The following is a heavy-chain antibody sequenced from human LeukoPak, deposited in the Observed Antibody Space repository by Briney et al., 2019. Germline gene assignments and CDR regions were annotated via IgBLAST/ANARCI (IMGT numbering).Heavy chain of an antibody. D-gene: IGHD3-3*01. V-gene: IGHV4-34*01. CDR1: GGSFSGYY. CDR3: ARDRHPPRHYDFWSGPKGFDP. J-gene: IGHJ5*02. CDR2: INHSGST. Sequence: SETLSLTCAVYGGSFSGYYWSWIRQPPGKGLEWIGEINHSGSTNYNPSPKSRVTISVDTSKNQFSLKLSSVTAADTAVYYCARDRHPPRHYDFWSGPKGFDPWGQGTLVTVSS.